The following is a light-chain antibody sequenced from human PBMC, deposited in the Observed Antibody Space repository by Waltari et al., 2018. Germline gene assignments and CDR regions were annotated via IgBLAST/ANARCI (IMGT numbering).Light chain of an antibody. Sequence: AVLTQPSSLSASPGASARLTCALRSGINVGSYRMYWYQQKPGSPPQFLLWYKSDSHNQQGTGVPSRFSASKDSSANAGILLISGLQSDDEAGYYCMIWHYSACFFGGGTKLTVL. CDR3: MIWHYSACF. CDR2: YKSDSHN. V-gene: IGLV5-45*03. CDR1: SGINVGSYR. J-gene: IGLJ2*01.